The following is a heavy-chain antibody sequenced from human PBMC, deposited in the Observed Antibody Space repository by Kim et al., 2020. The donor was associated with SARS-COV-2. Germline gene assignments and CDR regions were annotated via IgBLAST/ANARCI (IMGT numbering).Heavy chain of an antibody. D-gene: IGHD6-13*01. CDR2: ISAYNGNT. Sequence: ASVKVSCKASGYTFTSYGISWVRQAPGQGLEWMGWISAYNGNTNYAQKLQGRVTMTTDTSTSTAYMELRSLRSDDTAVYYCARDDGIAAAGMFTIDYWGQGTLVTVSS. V-gene: IGHV1-18*01. J-gene: IGHJ4*02. CDR3: ARDDGIAAAGMFTIDY. CDR1: GYTFTSYG.